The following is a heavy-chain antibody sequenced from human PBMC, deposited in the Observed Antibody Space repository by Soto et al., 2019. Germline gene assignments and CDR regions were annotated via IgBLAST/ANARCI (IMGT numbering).Heavy chain of an antibody. V-gene: IGHV3-23*01. J-gene: IGHJ6*02. CDR2: ISGSGGST. Sequence: GGSLRLSCAASGFTFSSYAMSWVRQAPGKGLEWVSAISGSGGSTYYADSVKGRFTISRDNSKNTLYLQMNSLRAEDTAVYYCAKDRAHMVRGAYYYYYGMDVCGQGTTVTV. D-gene: IGHD3-10*01. CDR1: GFTFSSYA. CDR3: AKDRAHMVRGAYYYYYGMDV.